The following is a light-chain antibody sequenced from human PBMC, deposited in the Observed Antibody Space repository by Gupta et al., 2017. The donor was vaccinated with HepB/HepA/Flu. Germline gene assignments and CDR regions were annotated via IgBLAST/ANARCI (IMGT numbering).Light chain of an antibody. CDR1: QSVLYSSNNKNY. CDR2: WAS. CDR3: QQDYNSPRT. J-gene: IGKJ1*01. V-gene: IGKV4-1*01. Sequence: DIVMTQSPDSLTVSVGERAAINCKSTQSVLYSSNNKNYLAWYQQKPGQPPKLLIYWASTRESGVPDRFSGSGSGTDFTLTISSLQAEDVAVYYCQQDYNSPRTFGQGTKVEI.